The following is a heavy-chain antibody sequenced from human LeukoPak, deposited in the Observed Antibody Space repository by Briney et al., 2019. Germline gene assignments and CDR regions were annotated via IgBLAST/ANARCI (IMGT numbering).Heavy chain of an antibody. V-gene: IGHV1-18*01. Sequence: ASVKVSCKASNYTFTNYPISWVRQAPGQGLEWLGWISAYSGNTNYAQKVQGRVTMTTDASTDTAYMELASPRPDDTAIYYCTRGNSSQYFQYWGQGTLVTVSS. CDR3: TRGNSSQYFQY. J-gene: IGHJ1*01. D-gene: IGHD1/OR15-1a*01. CDR1: NYTFTNYP. CDR2: ISAYSGNT.